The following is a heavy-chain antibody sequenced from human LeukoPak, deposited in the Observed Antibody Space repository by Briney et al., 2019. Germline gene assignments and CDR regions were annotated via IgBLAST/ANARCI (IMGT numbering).Heavy chain of an antibody. CDR1: GFTFSNYA. CDR3: ARGPFSDRDLQTNAFDI. J-gene: IGHJ3*02. CDR2: ISYNGNNK. D-gene: IGHD3-3*02. Sequence: GRSLRLSCAASGFTFSNYAIHWVRQAPGKGLEWVAVISYNGNNKYYADSVKGRFTISRDSSKNTLHLQMYSLRAEDTAVYYCARGPFSDRDLQTNAFDIWGQGTMVNVSS. V-gene: IGHV3-30-3*01.